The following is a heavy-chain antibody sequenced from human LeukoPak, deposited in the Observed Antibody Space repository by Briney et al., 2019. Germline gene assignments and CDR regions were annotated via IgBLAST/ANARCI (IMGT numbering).Heavy chain of an antibody. CDR1: GGSITQTNY. V-gene: IGHV4-4*02. Sequence: KPSGTLSLTCDVSGGSITQTNYWTRVRQPPGKGLEWIGEVNLQGSTNYNPSLMRRVAISVDTSANHVSLQLTSVTAADTAVYYCAREGGPYRPLDYSGQGTLVTVSS. CDR2: VNLQGST. CDR3: AREGGPYRPLDY. J-gene: IGHJ4*02.